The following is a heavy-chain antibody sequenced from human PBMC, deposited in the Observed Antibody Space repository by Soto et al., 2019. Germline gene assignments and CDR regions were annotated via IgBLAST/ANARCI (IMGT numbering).Heavy chain of an antibody. V-gene: IGHV1-69*01. J-gene: IGHJ4*02. CDR1: GGTFSSYA. CDR2: IIPIFGTA. CDR3: AREGASGSHIGY. Sequence: QVQLVQSGAEVKKPGSSVNVSCKASGGTFSSYAISRVRQAPGQGLEWMGGIIPIFGTANYAQKFQGRVTITADESTSTAYMELSSLRSEDTAVYYCAREGASGSHIGYWGQGTLVTVSS. D-gene: IGHD3-22*01.